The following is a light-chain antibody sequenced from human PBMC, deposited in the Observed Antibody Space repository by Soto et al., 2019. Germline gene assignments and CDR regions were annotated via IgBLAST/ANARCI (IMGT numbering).Light chain of an antibody. CDR3: QQRSNWPPIT. J-gene: IGKJ1*01. CDR2: DAS. V-gene: IGKV3-11*01. Sequence: DIVMTQSPVTLSFSPGKSATLSCRASQSVRSNLAWYQQKPGQAPRLLIYDASNRATGIQARFSGSGSGTDFNITISSLEPEDFAVYYCQQRSNWPPITVGQGTKVDI. CDR1: QSVRSN.